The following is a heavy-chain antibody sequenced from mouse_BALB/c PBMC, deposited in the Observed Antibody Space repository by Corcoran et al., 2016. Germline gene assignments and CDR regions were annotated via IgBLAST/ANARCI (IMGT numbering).Heavy chain of an antibody. Sequence: QVTLKESGPGILQPSQTLSLTCSFSGFSLSTSGMGVSWIRQPSGKGLEWLAHIYWDDDKRYNPSLKSRLTISKDTSSNQVFLKITSVDTADTATYYCARRGSSYGAMDYWGQGSSVTVSS. CDR3: ARRGSSYGAMDY. CDR1: GFSLSTSGMG. V-gene: IGHV8-12*01. CDR2: IYWDDDK. J-gene: IGHJ4*01. D-gene: IGHD1-1*01.